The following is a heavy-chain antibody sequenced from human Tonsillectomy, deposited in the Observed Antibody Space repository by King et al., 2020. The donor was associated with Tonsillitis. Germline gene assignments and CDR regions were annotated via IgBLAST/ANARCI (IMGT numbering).Heavy chain of an antibody. CDR3: AKSGGYDLYHYYGMDV. Sequence: VQLVESGGGLVQPGGSLRLSCAAAGFTFSTYAMSWVRQAPGKGLEWVSAISGSGGSKFYTDSVKGRFAISRDSSKNTLSLQMNSLRAEDTAVYYCAKSGGYDLYHYYGMDVWGQGTTVTVSS. J-gene: IGHJ6*02. CDR2: ISGSGGSK. D-gene: IGHD5-12*01. V-gene: IGHV3-23*04. CDR1: GFTFSTYA.